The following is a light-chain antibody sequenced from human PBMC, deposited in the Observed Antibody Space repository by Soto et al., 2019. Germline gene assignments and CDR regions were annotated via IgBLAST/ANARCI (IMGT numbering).Light chain of an antibody. J-gene: IGKJ1*01. CDR2: DAS. CDR1: QSISSY. Sequence: EIVLTQSPATLSLSPGERATLSCRASQSISSYLAWYQQKPGQSPRLLIYDASTRDTGIPARFSGSGSGTDFTLTISSLEPEDFAFYYCQHRTYLPPFGQGTKVEIK. V-gene: IGKV3-11*01. CDR3: QHRTYLPP.